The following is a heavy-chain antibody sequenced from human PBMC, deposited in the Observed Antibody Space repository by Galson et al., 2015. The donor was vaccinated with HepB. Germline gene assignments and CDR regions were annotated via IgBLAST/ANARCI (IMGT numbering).Heavy chain of an antibody. CDR3: ARENNYDSKGDFDY. D-gene: IGHD3-22*01. V-gene: IGHV3-33*01. Sequence: SLRLSCAASGFTFSSYGMHWVRQAPGKGLEWVAVIWYDGSNKYYADSVKGRFTISRDNSKNTLYLQMNSLRAEDTAVYYCARENNYDSKGDFDYWGQGTLVTVSS. CDR2: IWYDGSNK. CDR1: GFTFSSYG. J-gene: IGHJ4*02.